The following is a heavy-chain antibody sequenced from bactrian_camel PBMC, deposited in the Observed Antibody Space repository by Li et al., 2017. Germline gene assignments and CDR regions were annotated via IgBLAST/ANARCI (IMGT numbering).Heavy chain of an antibody. V-gene: IGHV3S63*01. Sequence: HVQLVESGGGSVQAGGALRLSCVASGNGDGSGYWCTGWFRQAPGQERVAVAAIYSGDGGAIYTDSAKGRFTISQDNASKTVVLQMNRLKPADTGMYYCAADLPCSSLWPIKTATDDADFTYWGQGTQVTVS. D-gene: IGHD2*01. J-gene: IGHJ6*01. CDR1: GNGDGSGYWC. CDR2: IYSGDGGA. CDR3: AADLPCSSLWPIKTATDDADFTY.